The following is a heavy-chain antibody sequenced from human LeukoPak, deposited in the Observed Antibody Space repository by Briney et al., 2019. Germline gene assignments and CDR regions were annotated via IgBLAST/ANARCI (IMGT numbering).Heavy chain of an antibody. V-gene: IGHV4-34*01. CDR1: GGSFSGYY. Sequence: SETLSLTCAVYGGSFSGYYWSWIRQPPGKGLEWIGEINHSGSTNYNPSLKSRVTISVDTSKNQFSLKLSSVTAADTAVYYCARGRYSYGSRYYYMDVWGKGTTVTVSS. J-gene: IGHJ6*03. D-gene: IGHD5-18*01. CDR3: ARGRYSYGSRYYYMDV. CDR2: INHSGST.